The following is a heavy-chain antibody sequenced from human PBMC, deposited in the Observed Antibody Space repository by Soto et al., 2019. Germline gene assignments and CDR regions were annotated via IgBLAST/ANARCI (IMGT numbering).Heavy chain of an antibody. Sequence: QVQLQQWGAGLLKPSETLSLNCAVTGGSLSGYYWSWIRQPPGKGLEWIGEVKDGGHTNYSQSLRGRVTISSDTSNNEFSLRLNSVTAAGTGVYYCARGQEGVVATHWDQGSLVAVSS. J-gene: IGHJ4*02. V-gene: IGHV4-34*01. D-gene: IGHD5-12*01. CDR2: VKDGGHT. CDR1: GGSLSGYY. CDR3: ARGQEGVVATH.